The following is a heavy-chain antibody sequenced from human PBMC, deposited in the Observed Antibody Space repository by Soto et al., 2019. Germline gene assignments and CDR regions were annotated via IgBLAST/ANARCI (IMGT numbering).Heavy chain of an antibody. V-gene: IGHV4-30-4*01. CDR2: IYYSGST. Sequence: PSETLSLTCTVSGASINSGDYYRSWIRQPPGKGLEWIGYIYYSGSTYYNPSLKSRVTISVDTSKNQFSLKLSSVTAADTAVYYCAGFSEVAATEINWFDPWGQGTLVTVSS. CDR1: GASINSGDYY. D-gene: IGHD2-15*01. CDR3: AGFSEVAATEINWFDP. J-gene: IGHJ5*02.